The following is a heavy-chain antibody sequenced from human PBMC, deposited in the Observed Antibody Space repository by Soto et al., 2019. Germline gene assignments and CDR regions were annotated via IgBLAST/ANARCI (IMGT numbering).Heavy chain of an antibody. CDR3: AREWRGEENYDFWSRYYKPRDYYYYMDV. CDR1: GFTFSSYS. Sequence: EVQLVESGGGLVKPGGSLRLSCAASGFTFSSYSMNWVRQAPGKGLEWVSSISSSSSYIYYADSVKGRFTISRDNAKNSLYLQMNSLRAEDMAVYYCAREWRGEENYDFWSRYYKPRDYYYYMDVWGKGTTVTVSS. V-gene: IGHV3-21*01. D-gene: IGHD3-3*01. CDR2: ISSSSSYI. J-gene: IGHJ6*03.